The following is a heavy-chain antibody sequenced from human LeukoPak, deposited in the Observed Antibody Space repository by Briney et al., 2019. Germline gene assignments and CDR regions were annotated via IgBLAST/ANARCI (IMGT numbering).Heavy chain of an antibody. D-gene: IGHD3-22*01. CDR1: GFTFSSYA. V-gene: IGHV3-30*04. CDR2: ISYDGSNK. CDR3: ARGGDSSGYYPDAFDI. J-gene: IGHJ3*02. Sequence: QPGRSLRLSCAASGFTFSSYAMHWVRQAPGKGLEWVAVISYDGSNKYYADSVKGRFTISRDNSENTLYLQMNSLRAEDTAVYYCARGGDSSGYYPDAFDIWGQGTMVTVSS.